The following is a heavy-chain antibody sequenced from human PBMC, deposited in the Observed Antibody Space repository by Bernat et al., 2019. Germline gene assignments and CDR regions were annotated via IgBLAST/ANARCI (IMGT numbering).Heavy chain of an antibody. D-gene: IGHD2-2*01. CDR3: ARDSCTTTSCYGD. CDR2: IYSDGST. Sequence: VESGGGLVQPGGSLRLSCAASGFTVLNNYMSWVRQAPGKGLEWVSIIYSDGSTYYADSVKGRFTISRDNSKNTLYLQMNGLRAEDTAVDYCARDSCTTTSCYGDWGQGTQVTVSS. CDR1: GFTVLNNY. J-gene: IGHJ4*02. V-gene: IGHV3-66*01.